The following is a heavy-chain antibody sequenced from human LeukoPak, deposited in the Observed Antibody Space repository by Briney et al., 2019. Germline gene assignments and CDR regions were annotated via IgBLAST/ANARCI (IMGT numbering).Heavy chain of an antibody. CDR2: INHSGST. D-gene: IGHD6-13*01. V-gene: IGHV4-34*01. CDR3: ARQGSSNFIDY. Sequence: SETLSLTCAVYGGSFSGYYWSWIRQPPGKGLEWIGEINHSGSTNYNPSLKSRVTISVDTSKNQFSLKLSSMTAADTAVYYCARQGSSNFIDYWGQGTLVTVSS. J-gene: IGHJ4*02. CDR1: GGSFSGYY.